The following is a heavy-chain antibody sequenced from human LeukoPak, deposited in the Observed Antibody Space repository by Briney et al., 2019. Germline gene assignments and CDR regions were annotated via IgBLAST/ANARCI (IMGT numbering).Heavy chain of an antibody. CDR3: AKDPNYYDSSGYPNYFDY. D-gene: IGHD3-22*01. J-gene: IGHJ4*02. V-gene: IGHV3-23*01. Sequence: GGSLRLSCTASGFTFGDYAMSWVRQAPGKGLEWVSAISGSGGSTYYADSVKGRFTISRDNSKNTLYLQMNSLRAEDTAVYYCAKDPNYYDSSGYPNYFDYWGQGTLVTVSS. CDR2: ISGSGGST. CDR1: GFTFGDYA.